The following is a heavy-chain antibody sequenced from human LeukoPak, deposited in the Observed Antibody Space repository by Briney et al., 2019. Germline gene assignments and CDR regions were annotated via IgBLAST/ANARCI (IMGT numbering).Heavy chain of an antibody. J-gene: IGHJ5*02. CDR1: RFTFSNYG. D-gene: IGHD2-8*02. CDR2: IRYDGSNK. CDR3: AKDVISRSNWWAFDP. V-gene: IGHV3-30*02. Sequence: GGSLRLSCAASRFTFSNYGMHWVRQALGKGLEWVAFIRYDGSNKYYADSVKGRFTISRDNSKNTLYLQMNSLRVEDTAVYYCAKDVISRSNWWAFDPWGQGTLVTVSS.